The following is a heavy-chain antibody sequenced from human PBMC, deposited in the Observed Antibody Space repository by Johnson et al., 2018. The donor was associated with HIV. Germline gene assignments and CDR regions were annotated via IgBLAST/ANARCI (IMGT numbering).Heavy chain of an antibody. CDR3: TTGDCSGGSCHAFDI. J-gene: IGHJ3*02. Sequence: QVQLVESGGGLVKPGGSLRLSCAASGFTFSDYYMSWIRQAPGKGLEWVSYISSSGSTIYYADSVKGRFTISRDNAKNSLYLQMNSLKSEDMAVYYCTTGDCSGGSCHAFDIWGQGTMVTVSS. D-gene: IGHD2-15*01. CDR2: ISSSGSTI. CDR1: GFTFSDYY. V-gene: IGHV3-11*01.